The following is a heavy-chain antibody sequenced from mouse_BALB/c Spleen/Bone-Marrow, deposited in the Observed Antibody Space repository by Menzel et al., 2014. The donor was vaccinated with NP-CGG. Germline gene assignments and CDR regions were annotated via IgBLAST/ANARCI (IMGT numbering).Heavy chain of an antibody. V-gene: IGHV1-69*02. CDR3: TRGYYGSSYDY. J-gene: IGHJ2*01. CDR2: IYPSDSYT. D-gene: IGHD1-1*01. Sequence: VQLVESGAELVRPGASVKLSCKASGYTFTSHWINWVKQRPGQGLEWIGNIYPSDSYTNYNQKFKDKATLTVDKSSSTAYMQLSSPTSEDSAVYYCTRGYYGSSYDYWGQGTTLTVSS. CDR1: GYTFTSHW.